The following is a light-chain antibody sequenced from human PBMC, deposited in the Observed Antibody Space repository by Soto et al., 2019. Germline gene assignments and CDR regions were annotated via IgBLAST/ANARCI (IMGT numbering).Light chain of an antibody. CDR3: SSYTSSSTYV. CDR1: SSDVGYYNY. J-gene: IGLJ1*01. V-gene: IGLV2-14*01. Sequence: QSALTQPASVSGSPGQSIAISCTGTSSDVGYYNYVSWYQQHPGKAPKVMIYDVNNRPLGVSDRFSGSKSGNTASLTISGLQAEDEADYYCSSYTSSSTYVFGTGTKVTVL. CDR2: DVN.